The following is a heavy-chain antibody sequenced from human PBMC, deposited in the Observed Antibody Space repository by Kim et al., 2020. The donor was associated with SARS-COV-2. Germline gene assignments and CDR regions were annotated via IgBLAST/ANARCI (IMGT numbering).Heavy chain of an antibody. Sequence: ASVKVSCKASGYTFTSYAMNWVRQAPGQGLEWMGWINTNTGNPTYAQGFTGRFVFSLDTSVSTAYLQISSLKAEDTAVYYCAIPGASSSWYDWFDPWGQGTLVTVSS. CDR1: GYTFTSYA. J-gene: IGHJ5*02. V-gene: IGHV7-4-1*02. D-gene: IGHD6-13*01. CDR2: INTNTGNP. CDR3: AIPGASSSWYDWFDP.